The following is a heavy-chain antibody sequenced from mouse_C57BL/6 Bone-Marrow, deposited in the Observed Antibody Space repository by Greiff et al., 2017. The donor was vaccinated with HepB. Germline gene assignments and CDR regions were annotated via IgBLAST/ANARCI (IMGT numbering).Heavy chain of an antibody. CDR2: INPSSGYT. CDR1: GYTFTSYT. V-gene: IGHV1-4*01. Sequence: QVQLQQSGAELARPGASVKMSCKASGYTFTSYTMHWVKQRPGQGLEWIGYINPSSGYTKYNQKFKDKATLTADKSSSTAYMQLSSLTSEDSAFYYCARWLLRRLRPRRAMDYWGQGTSVTVSS. D-gene: IGHD2-2*01. CDR3: ARWLLRRLRPRRAMDY. J-gene: IGHJ4*01.